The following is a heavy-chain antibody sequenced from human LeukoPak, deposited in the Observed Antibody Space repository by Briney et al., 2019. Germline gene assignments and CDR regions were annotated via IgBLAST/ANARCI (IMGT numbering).Heavy chain of an antibody. CDR1: GYTFTDYY. CDR2: VDPEDGET. V-gene: IGHV1-69-2*01. Sequence: GASVKVSCKASGYTFTDYYMHWVQQAPGKGLEWMGRVDPEDGETIYAEKFQGRVTITADTSTDTAYMELSSLRSEDTAVYYCARGSWELRDWGQGTLVTVSS. J-gene: IGHJ4*02. D-gene: IGHD1-26*01. CDR3: ARGSWELRD.